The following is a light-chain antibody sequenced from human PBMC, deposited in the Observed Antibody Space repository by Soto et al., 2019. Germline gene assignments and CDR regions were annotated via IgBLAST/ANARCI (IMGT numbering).Light chain of an antibody. Sequence: TQSPSTLSASPGDRVTISCRASQSVSSLLAWYQQKPGQAPRLLIYGASSRATGVPDRFSGSGSGTDFTLTISRLEPEDFAMYYCHQYGSSPPTFGQGTKVDIK. V-gene: IGKV3-20*01. CDR1: QSVSSL. CDR2: GAS. CDR3: HQYGSSPPT. J-gene: IGKJ1*01.